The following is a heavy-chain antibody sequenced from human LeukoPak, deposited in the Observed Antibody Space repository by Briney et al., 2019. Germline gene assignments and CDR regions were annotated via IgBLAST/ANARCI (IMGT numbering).Heavy chain of an antibody. Sequence: ASVKVSCKASGYTFPSYGISWVRQSPGQGLEWMGWINPYNGNTNYAQKLQGRVTMTTDTSTSTAYMELRSLRSDDTAVYYCARFAVHRRITVAGQFGLDYWGQGTLVSLSS. CDR2: INPYNGNT. CDR3: ARFAVHRRITVAGQFGLDY. D-gene: IGHD6-19*01. V-gene: IGHV1-18*01. CDR1: GYTFPSYG. J-gene: IGHJ4*02.